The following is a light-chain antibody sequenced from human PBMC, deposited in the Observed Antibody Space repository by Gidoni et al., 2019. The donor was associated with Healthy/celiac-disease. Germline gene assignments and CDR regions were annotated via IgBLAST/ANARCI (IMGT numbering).Light chain of an antibody. Sequence: DIVLTQSPGTLSLSPGERATLSCRASQSVSGSYLAWYQQKPGQAPRLLIYGASSRATGIPDRFSGSGSGTDFTLTISRLEPEDFAVYYCQQYGSSLMWTFGQGTKVEIK. J-gene: IGKJ1*01. V-gene: IGKV3-20*01. CDR3: QQYGSSLMWT. CDR2: GAS. CDR1: QSVSGSY.